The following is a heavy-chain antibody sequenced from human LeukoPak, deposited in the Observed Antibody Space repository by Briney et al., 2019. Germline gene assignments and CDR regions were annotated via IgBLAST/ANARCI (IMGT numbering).Heavy chain of an antibody. J-gene: IGHJ4*02. CDR3: ARQALWFFDH. Sequence: SETLSLTCTVSGGSISSNSNYWAWIRQPPGRGLEWIGSISYGGSTDYSPSLESRVTISVDTSKNQFSLRLSSVTAADTAVYYCARQALWFFDHWGQGTLVTVSS. V-gene: IGHV4-39*01. D-gene: IGHD2-21*01. CDR1: GGSISSNSNY. CDR2: ISYGGST.